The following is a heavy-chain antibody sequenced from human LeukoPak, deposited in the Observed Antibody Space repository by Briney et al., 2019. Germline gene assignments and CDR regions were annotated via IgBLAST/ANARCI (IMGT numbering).Heavy chain of an antibody. CDR1: GGSISSHY. V-gene: IGHV4-59*11. CDR3: ARDRRDDYSNSNWFDP. CDR2: IYYSGST. J-gene: IGHJ5*02. D-gene: IGHD4-11*01. Sequence: SKTLSLTCTVSGGSISSHYWSWIRQPPGKGLEWIGYIYYSGSTNYNPSLKSRVTISVDTSKNQFSLKLSSVTAADTAVYYCARDRRDDYSNSNWFDPWGQGTLVTVSS.